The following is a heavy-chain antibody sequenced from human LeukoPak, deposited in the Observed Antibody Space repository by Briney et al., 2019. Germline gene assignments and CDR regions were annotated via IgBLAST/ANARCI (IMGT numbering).Heavy chain of an antibody. CDR2: IYYSGST. Sequence: PSETLSLTCTVSGGSISSYYWSWIRQPPGKGLEWVGFIYYSGSTNYNPSLKCRVTISVDTSKNQFSLKLNSVTAADTAVYYCARVAYCSGGSCYPDYWGQGTLVTVSS. CDR1: GGSISSYY. V-gene: IGHV4-59*01. CDR3: ARVAYCSGGSCYPDY. D-gene: IGHD2-15*01. J-gene: IGHJ4*02.